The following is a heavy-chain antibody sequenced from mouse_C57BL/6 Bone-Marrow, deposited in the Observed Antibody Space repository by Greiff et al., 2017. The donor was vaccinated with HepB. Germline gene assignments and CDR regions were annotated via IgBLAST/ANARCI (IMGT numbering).Heavy chain of an antibody. D-gene: IGHD2-4*01. V-gene: IGHV1-50*01. CDR2: IDPSDSYT. J-gene: IGHJ2*01. Sequence: QVQLQQPGAELVKPGASVKLSCKASGYTFTSYSMQWVKQRPGQGLEWIGEIDPSDSYTNYNQKFKGKATLTVDTSSSTAYMQLSSLTSEDSAVYYCASGITTDFDYWGQGTTLTVSS. CDR3: ASGITTDFDY. CDR1: GYTFTSYS.